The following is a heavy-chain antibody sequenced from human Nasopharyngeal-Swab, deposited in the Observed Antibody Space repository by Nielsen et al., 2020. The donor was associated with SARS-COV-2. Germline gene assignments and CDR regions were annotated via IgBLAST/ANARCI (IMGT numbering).Heavy chain of an antibody. CDR3: ARERGELLVYYYYYMDV. CDR2: IYYSGST. V-gene: IGHV4-31*03. Sequence: SETLSLTCTVSGGSISSGGYYWRWIRQHPGKGLEWIGYIYYSGSTYYNPSLKSRVTISVDTSKNQFSLKLSSVTAADTAVYYCARERGELLVYYYYYMDVWGKGTTVTVSS. CDR1: GGSISSGGYY. D-gene: IGHD3-10*01. J-gene: IGHJ6*03.